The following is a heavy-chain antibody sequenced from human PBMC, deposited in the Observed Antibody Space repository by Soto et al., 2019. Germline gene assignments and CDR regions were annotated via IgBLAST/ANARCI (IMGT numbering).Heavy chain of an antibody. CDR2: ISAYNGNT. D-gene: IGHD3-3*01. V-gene: IGHV1-18*01. CDR3: ARDSLEWLLYADAFDI. CDR1: GYTFTSYG. J-gene: IGHJ3*02. Sequence: ASLKVSCKASGYTFTSYGISWVRQAPGQGLEWMGWISAYNGNTNYAQKLQGRVTMTTDTSTSTAYMELRSLRSDDTAVYYCARDSLEWLLYADAFDIWGQGTMVTVSS.